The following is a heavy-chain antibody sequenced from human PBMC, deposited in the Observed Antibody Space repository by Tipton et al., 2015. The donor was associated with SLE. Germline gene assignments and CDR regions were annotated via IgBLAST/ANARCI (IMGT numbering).Heavy chain of an antibody. V-gene: IGHV4-59*08. CDR1: GGSISSHY. D-gene: IGHD6-13*01. J-gene: IGHJ6*02. Sequence: TLSLTCTVSGGSISSHYWSWIRQPPGKGLEWIGYIYYSGSTNYNPSLKSRVTISVDTSKNQFSLKLSSVTAADTAVYYCARHSSTYYYYGMDVWGQGTTVTVSS. CDR3: ARHSSTYYYYGMDV. CDR2: IYYSGST.